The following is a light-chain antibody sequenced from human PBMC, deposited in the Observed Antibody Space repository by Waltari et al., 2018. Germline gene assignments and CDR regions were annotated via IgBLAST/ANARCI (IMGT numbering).Light chain of an antibody. CDR1: SGYSRHV. Sequence: LVLTQSPSASASLGASVKLTCTLSSGYSRHVLAWLQQQPGKGPRYLMKVNSDGSHRKGDDIPDRFSASNSGTEYYLTISSLQSEDEADYYCQTGGHGTWVFGGGTKLTVL. J-gene: IGLJ3*02. CDR3: QTGGHGTWV. V-gene: IGLV4-69*01. CDR2: VNSDGSH.